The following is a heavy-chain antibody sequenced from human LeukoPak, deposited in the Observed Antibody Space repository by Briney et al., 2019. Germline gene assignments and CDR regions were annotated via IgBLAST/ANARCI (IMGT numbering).Heavy chain of an antibody. D-gene: IGHD2-2*01. J-gene: IGHJ4*02. CDR3: AKAGGFQLPFDS. CDR1: GFTFTNYG. V-gene: IGHV3-23*01. CDR2: ISGTGGRT. Sequence: GGSLRLSCVASGFTFTNYGMGWVRQAPGKGLEWVSEISGTGGRTYYADSAKGRLTISKDDSKNALYLQMNSLRAEDTAVYYCAKAGGFQLPFDSWGQGTLVTVSS.